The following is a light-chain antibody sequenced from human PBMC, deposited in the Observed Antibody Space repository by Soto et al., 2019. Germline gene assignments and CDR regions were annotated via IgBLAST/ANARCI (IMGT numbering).Light chain of an antibody. CDR1: SSNIGNDY. V-gene: IGLV1-51*01. J-gene: IGLJ2*01. CDR2: DNN. Sequence: QSVLTQPPSVSXAPGQXVTIXCSGSSSNIGNDYVSWYQQLPGTAPKLLIYDNNKRPSGIPDRFSGSKSGTSATLGITGLQTGDEADYYCGTWDSSLSAVVFGGGTKLTVL. CDR3: GTWDSSLSAVV.